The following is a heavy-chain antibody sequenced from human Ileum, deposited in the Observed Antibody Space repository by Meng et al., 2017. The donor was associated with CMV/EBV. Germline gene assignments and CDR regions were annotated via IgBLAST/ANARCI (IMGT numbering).Heavy chain of an antibody. CDR3: ARESRVLGFDY. CDR2: TYYRGRT. V-gene: IGHV4-31*03. J-gene: IGHJ4*02. Sequence: CTGSGGSISSGGYYWRWIRQHPGKGLEWIGYTYYRGRTYYTPSLKSRVTISVDTSKNQFSLKLSSVTAADTAVYYCARESRVLGFDYWGQGTLVTVSS. CDR1: GGSISSGGYY. D-gene: IGHD3-16*01.